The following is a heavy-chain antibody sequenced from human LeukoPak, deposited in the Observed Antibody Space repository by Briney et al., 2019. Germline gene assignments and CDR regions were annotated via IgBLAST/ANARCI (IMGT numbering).Heavy chain of an antibody. J-gene: IGHJ1*01. D-gene: IGHD1-7*01. Sequence: SETLSLTCAVYGGSFSGYYWSWIRQPPGKGLEWIGEINHSGSTNYNPSLKSRVTISVDTSKNQFSLELSSMTAADTAMYYCARVFVTGTSRGYFQHWGQGTLVTVSS. CDR1: GGSFSGYY. CDR3: ARVFVTGTSRGYFQH. V-gene: IGHV4-34*01. CDR2: INHSGST.